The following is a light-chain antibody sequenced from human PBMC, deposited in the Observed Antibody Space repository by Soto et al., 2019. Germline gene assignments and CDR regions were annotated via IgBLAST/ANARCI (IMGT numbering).Light chain of an antibody. CDR3: QKYYSAPRT. CDR2: AAI. CDR1: QDIANY. V-gene: IGKV1-27*01. Sequence: DIQMTQSPSSLSASVGDRVTITCRASQDIANYLAWYQQKPGKVHKLLIYAAINLQSGVLSRFSGSGSGRDFTLTISSLQPEDVATYYCQKYYSAPRTFGQGTQVE. J-gene: IGKJ1*01.